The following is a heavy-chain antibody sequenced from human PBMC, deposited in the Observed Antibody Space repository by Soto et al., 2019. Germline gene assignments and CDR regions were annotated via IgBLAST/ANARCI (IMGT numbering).Heavy chain of an antibody. CDR1: GYNFINYW. J-gene: IGHJ6*03. V-gene: IGHV5-51*01. D-gene: IGHD2-21*01. CDR3: ARLIPPDYSYSMDV. CDR2: IYPGDSSA. Sequence: GESLKISCKGSGYNFINYWIGWVRQMPGKGLEWMGMIYPGDSSARYSPSFQGQVTISADKSISTAYLQWSSLKASDTAMYYCARLIPPDYSYSMDVWGKGTTVTVSS.